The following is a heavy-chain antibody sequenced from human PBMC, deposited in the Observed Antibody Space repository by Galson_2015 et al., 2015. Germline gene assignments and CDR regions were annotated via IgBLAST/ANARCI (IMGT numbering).Heavy chain of an antibody. J-gene: IGHJ6*02. D-gene: IGHD2-15*01. CDR2: IRSKAYGGTT. V-gene: IGHV3-49*03. CDR3: TRDWDDIVVVVAPGMDV. Sequence: SLRLSCAASGFTFGDYAMSWFRQAPGKGLEWVGFIRSKAYGGTTEYAASVKGRFTISRDDSKSIAYLQMNSLKTEDTAVYYCTRDWDDIVVVVAPGMDVWGQGTTVTVSS. CDR1: GFTFGDYA.